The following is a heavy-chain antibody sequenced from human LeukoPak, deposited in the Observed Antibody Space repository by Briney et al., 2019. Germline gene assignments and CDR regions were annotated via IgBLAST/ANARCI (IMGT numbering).Heavy chain of an antibody. D-gene: IGHD4-11*01. J-gene: IGHJ4*02. Sequence: GGSLRLSCAASGFTFSSYSMNWVRQAPGKGLEWVSSISSSSSYIYYADSVKGRFTISRDNSKNTLYLQMNSLRAEDTAVYYCAKDRGRLQSLDYWGQGTLVTVSS. CDR1: GFTFSSYS. CDR3: AKDRGRLQSLDY. V-gene: IGHV3-21*04. CDR2: ISSSSSYI.